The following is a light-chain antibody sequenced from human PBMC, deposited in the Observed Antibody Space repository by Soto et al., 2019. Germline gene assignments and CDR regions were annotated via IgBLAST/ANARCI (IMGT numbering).Light chain of an antibody. J-gene: IGKJ5*01. CDR3: QKYNSALGIT. CDR1: QGISNY. CDR2: AAS. V-gene: IGKV1-27*01. Sequence: DIQMTQSPSSLSASVGDRVTITCRASQGISNYLACYQQKPGKVPKLLIYAASTLQSGVPSRFSGSGSGTDFTLTISSLQPEDVATYYCQKYNSALGITFGQGTRLEIK.